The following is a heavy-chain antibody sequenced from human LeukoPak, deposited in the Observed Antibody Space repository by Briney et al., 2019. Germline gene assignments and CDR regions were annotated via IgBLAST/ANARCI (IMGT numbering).Heavy chain of an antibody. CDR2: ISGRGGST. D-gene: IGHD3-10*01. CDR3: ARERTPKHYYGSGSFDRYFEY. V-gene: IGHV3-23*01. CDR1: GFTFSTYA. Sequence: PGGSLRLSCAASGFTFSTYAMSWVRQAPGKGLEWVSAISGRGGSTYYADSVKGRFTISRDNSKNTLYLQMNNLRAEDTAVYYCARERTPKHYYGSGSFDRYFEYWGQGTLVTVSS. J-gene: IGHJ4*02.